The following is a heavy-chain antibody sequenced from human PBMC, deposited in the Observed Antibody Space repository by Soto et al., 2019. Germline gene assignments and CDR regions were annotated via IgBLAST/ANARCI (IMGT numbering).Heavy chain of an antibody. Sequence: GASVKVSCKASGGTFSSYAISWVRQAPGQGLEWMGGIIPIFGTANYAQKFQGRVTITADGSTSTAYMELSSLRSEDMAVYYCARGYSSTGGAFDIWGQGTMVTVSS. D-gene: IGHD6-13*01. V-gene: IGHV1-69*13. CDR2: IIPIFGTA. CDR3: ARGYSSTGGAFDI. J-gene: IGHJ3*02. CDR1: GGTFSSYA.